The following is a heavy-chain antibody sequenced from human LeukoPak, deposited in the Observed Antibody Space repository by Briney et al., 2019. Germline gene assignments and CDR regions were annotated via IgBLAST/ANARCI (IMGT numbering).Heavy chain of an antibody. V-gene: IGHV5-51*01. Sequence: GASLKLSCQGSGYSFTSYWIGLEREMPGQSVEWGGIIYTGYYNTRYSPSFQGQVTTSADKSIRTVYLQWSSLTAADTAMYYSARPLTPNSGYVAFDIWGQGTMVTFSS. D-gene: IGHD5-12*01. CDR1: GYSFTSYW. CDR3: ARPLTPNSGYVAFDI. J-gene: IGHJ3*02. CDR2: IYTGYYNT.